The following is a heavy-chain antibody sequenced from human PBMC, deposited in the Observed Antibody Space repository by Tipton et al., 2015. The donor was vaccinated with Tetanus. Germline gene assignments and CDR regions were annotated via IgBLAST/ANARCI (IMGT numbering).Heavy chain of an antibody. CDR1: GFTFSSYA. CDR2: IYSGSSST. D-gene: IGHD3-22*01. J-gene: IGHJ4*02. V-gene: IGHV3-23*03. Sequence: SLRLSCAASGFTFSSYAMSWVRQAPGKGLEWVSVIYSGSSSTYYADSVKGQFTISRDNSKNTLYLQMNSLRAEDTAVYYCAKPDSSGYYYYFDYWGQGTLVTVSS. CDR3: AKPDSSGYYYYFDY.